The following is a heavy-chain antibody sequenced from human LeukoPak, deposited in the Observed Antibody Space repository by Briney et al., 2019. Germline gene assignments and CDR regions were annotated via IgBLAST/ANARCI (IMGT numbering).Heavy chain of an antibody. D-gene: IGHD3-22*01. CDR1: GFTVSTNY. J-gene: IGHJ4*02. V-gene: IGHV3-66*01. Sequence: GGSLRLSCAASGFTVSTNYMSWVRQAPGKGLEWVSVIYSGDNTYYADSVKGRFTISRDISKNTLYLQMNSLRAEDTAVYYCAKEIYPYSGYYCDYWGQGTLVTVSS. CDR3: AKEIYPYSGYYCDY. CDR2: IYSGDNT.